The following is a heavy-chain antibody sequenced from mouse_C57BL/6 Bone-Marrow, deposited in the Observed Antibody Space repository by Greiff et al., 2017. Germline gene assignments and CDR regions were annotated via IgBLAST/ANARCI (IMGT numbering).Heavy chain of an antibody. CDR3: TTYDGCPPFAY. CDR1: GFNIKDDY. V-gene: IGHV14-4*01. J-gene: IGHJ3*01. CDR2: IDPENGDT. D-gene: IGHD2-3*01. Sequence: VQLQQSGAELVRPGASVKLSCTASGFNIKDDYMHWVKQRPEQGLEWIGWIDPENGDTEYASKFQGKATITADTSSNTAYLQLSSLTSEDTAVYYCTTYDGCPPFAYWGQGTRVTVSA.